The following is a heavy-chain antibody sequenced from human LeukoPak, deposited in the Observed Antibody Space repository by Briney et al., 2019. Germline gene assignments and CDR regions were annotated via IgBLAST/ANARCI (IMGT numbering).Heavy chain of an antibody. V-gene: IGHV3-74*01. CDR1: GFTFSSYW. CDR2: LNTDGSIT. D-gene: IGHD1-26*01. Sequence: GGSLRLSCAASGFTFSSYWMHWVRQAPGKGLVRVSRLNTDGSITNYADPVKGRFTISRDDAKSTLYLQMNSLRAEDTAVYYCARAGSYRFDYWGLGTLVTVSS. J-gene: IGHJ4*02. CDR3: ARAGSYRFDY.